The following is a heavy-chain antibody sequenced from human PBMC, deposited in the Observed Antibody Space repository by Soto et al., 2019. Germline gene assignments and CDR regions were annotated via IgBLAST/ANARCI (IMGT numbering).Heavy chain of an antibody. J-gene: IGHJ6*02. Sequence: PGGSLRLSCAASGFTVSSNYMSWVRQAPGKGLEWVAVIWYDGSNKYYADSVKGRFTISRDNSKNTLYLQMNSLRAEDTAVYYCARDRGGPYYYGMDVWGQGTTVTVS. D-gene: IGHD3-10*01. CDR3: ARDRGGPYYYGMDV. CDR2: IWYDGSNK. V-gene: IGHV3-33*08. CDR1: GFTVSSNY.